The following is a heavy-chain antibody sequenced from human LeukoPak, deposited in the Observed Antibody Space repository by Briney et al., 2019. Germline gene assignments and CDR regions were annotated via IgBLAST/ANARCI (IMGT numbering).Heavy chain of an antibody. D-gene: IGHD3-22*01. CDR1: GYTLTELS. Sequence: ASVKVSCKVSGYTLTELSMHWVRQAPGKGLEWMGGFGPEDGGTIYAQKFQGRVTMTEDTSTDTAYMELSSLRSEDTAVYYCATNLITMIVWAFDIWGQGTMVTVSS. V-gene: IGHV1-24*01. J-gene: IGHJ3*02. CDR3: ATNLITMIVWAFDI. CDR2: FGPEDGGT.